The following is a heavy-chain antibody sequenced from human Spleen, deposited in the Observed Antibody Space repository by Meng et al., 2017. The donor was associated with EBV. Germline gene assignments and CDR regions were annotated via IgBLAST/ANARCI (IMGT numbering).Heavy chain of an antibody. CDR2: IYSGGST. J-gene: IGHJ4*02. CDR1: GFIVSSKY. CDR3: ARAGGEKPVDY. D-gene: IGHD7-27*01. Sequence: VQLVESGGGLLQPGGSLSLACAASGFIVSSKYMSWVRQAPGKGLEWVSVIYSGGSTYYADSVKGIFTISRDNSKNTVNLQMNSLRDEDTAMYYCARAGGEKPVDYWGQGALVTVSS. V-gene: IGHV3-53*01.